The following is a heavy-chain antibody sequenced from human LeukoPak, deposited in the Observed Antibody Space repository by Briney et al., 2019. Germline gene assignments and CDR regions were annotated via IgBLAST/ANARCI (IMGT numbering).Heavy chain of an antibody. CDR1: GYTFTSYY. D-gene: IGHD3-10*01. Sequence: ASVKVSCKASGYTFTSYYMHWVRQATGQGLEWMGWMNPNSGNTGYAQKFQGRVTMTRNTSITAAYMELSSLRSEDTAVYYCARGGYSGSGSYYKENWGQGTLVTVSS. CDR2: MNPNSGNT. V-gene: IGHV1-8*02. J-gene: IGHJ4*02. CDR3: ARGGYSGSGSYYKEN.